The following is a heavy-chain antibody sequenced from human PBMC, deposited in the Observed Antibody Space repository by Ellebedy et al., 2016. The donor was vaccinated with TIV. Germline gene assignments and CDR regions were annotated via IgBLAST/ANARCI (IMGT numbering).Heavy chain of an antibody. V-gene: IGHV1-46*01. J-gene: IGHJ4*02. CDR2: INPSGGST. D-gene: IGHD2-2*01. CDR3: ARDSDIVVVPAARARAFALYYFDY. CDR1: GYTFTSYY. Sequence: AASVKVSCKASGYTFTSYYMHWVRQAPGQGLEWMGIINPSGGSTSYAQKFQGRVTMTRDTSKRTVYMELSSLRSEDTAVYYCARDSDIVVVPAARARAFALYYFDYWGQGTLVTVSS.